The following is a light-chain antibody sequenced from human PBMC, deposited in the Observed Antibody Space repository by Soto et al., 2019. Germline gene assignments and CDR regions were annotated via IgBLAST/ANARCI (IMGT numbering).Light chain of an antibody. Sequence: DIQMTQSPSTLSASVGDRVTITCRASQTISSWLAWYQQKPGKAPKLLIYDVSTLGSGVPSRFSGSGSGTDFTLTISSLPPDYFATYFCQKSTTFWTLGHGTKV. CDR1: QTISSW. J-gene: IGKJ1*01. V-gene: IGKV1-5*01. CDR2: DVS. CDR3: QKSTTFWT.